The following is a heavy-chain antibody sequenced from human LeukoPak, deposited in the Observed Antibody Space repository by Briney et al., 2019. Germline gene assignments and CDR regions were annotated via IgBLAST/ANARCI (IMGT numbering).Heavy chain of an antibody. D-gene: IGHD6-13*01. Sequence: PSETLSLTCAVYGGSYGGSFSGYYWSWIRQPPGKGLEWIGEINHSGNTYYNPSLESRVTISVDTSKKQFSLKLSSVTAADTAVYYCARDRPPEYSSTWYPRLHYFDFWGQGTLVTVSS. CDR1: GGSYGGSFSGYY. CDR3: ARDRPPEYSSTWYPRLHYFDF. J-gene: IGHJ4*02. V-gene: IGHV4-34*01. CDR2: INHSGNT.